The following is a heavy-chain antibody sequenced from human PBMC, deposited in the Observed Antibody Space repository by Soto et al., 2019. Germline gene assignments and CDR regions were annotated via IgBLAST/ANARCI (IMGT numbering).Heavy chain of an antibody. D-gene: IGHD3-10*01. V-gene: IGHV1-69*13. CDR3: ARSMVGGITLPYYYGTDV. J-gene: IGHJ6*02. CDR2: IIPMFHIA. Sequence: GASVKVSCKAPGGSFSNYAITWVRQAPGQGLEWMGGIIPMFHIANYAQRFQGRVTMTADESTTTAYMELSSLRSDDTGVYFCARSMVGGITLPYYYGTDVWGQGTTVTVSS. CDR1: GGSFSNYA.